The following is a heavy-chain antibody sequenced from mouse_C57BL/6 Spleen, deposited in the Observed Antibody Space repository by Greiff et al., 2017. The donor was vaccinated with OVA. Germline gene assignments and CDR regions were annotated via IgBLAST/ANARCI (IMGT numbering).Heavy chain of an antibody. Sequence: QVQLQQPGAELVMPGASVKLSCKASGYTFTSYWMHWVKQRPGQGLEWIGEIDPSDSYTNYNQKFKGKSTLTVDKSSSTAYMQLSSLTSEDSAVYYCARWYYGSSYLYAMDYWGQGTSVTVSS. V-gene: IGHV1-69*01. D-gene: IGHD1-1*01. CDR2: IDPSDSYT. CDR3: ARWYYGSSYLYAMDY. CDR1: GYTFTSYW. J-gene: IGHJ4*01.